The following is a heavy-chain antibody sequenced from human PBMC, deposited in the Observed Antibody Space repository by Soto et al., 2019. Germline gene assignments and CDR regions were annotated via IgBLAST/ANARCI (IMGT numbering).Heavy chain of an antibody. J-gene: IGHJ4*02. CDR3: ARESGGSFDY. D-gene: IGHD1-26*01. V-gene: IGHV3-33*01. CDR2: IYYDGSDK. CDR1: RFTFSSYG. Sequence: QVQLVESGGGVVQPGKSLRLSCAASRFTFSSYGMHWVRQAPGKGLEWVAIIYYDGSDKYYADSVKGRFTISRDNSKNTLYLQINSLRAEDTAVYYCARESGGSFDYWGQGTLVTVSS.